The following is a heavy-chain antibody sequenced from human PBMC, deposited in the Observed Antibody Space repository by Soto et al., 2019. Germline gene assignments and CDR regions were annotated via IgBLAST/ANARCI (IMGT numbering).Heavy chain of an antibody. CDR2: IYYSGST. CDR3: ARDRSYYDSSGYYYVLDY. V-gene: IGHV4-31*03. Sequence: LSLTCTVSGGSISSGGYYWSWIRQHPGKGLEWIGYIYYSGSTYYNPSLKSRVTISVDTSKNQFSLKLSSVTAADTAVYYCARDRSYYDSSGYYYVLDYWGQGTLVTVSS. CDR1: GGSISSGGYY. D-gene: IGHD3-22*01. J-gene: IGHJ4*02.